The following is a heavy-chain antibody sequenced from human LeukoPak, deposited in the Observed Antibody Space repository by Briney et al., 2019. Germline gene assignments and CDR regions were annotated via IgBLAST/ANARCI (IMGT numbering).Heavy chain of an antibody. CDR1: GFTFSHHY. J-gene: IGHJ4*02. Sequence: GGSLRLSCAASGFTFSHHYMHWVRQAPGKGLVWVARIDIDGGTGYADSVKGRFTISRDNAKNTVYLLMNSLRAEDTAVYYCAREWWYNDYWGQGTLVTVSS. V-gene: IGHV3-74*01. CDR2: IDIDGGT. CDR3: AREWWYNDY. D-gene: IGHD2-15*01.